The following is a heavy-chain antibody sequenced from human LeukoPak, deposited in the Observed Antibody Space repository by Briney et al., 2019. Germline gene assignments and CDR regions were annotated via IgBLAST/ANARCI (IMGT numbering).Heavy chain of an antibody. CDR2: IYYSGST. CDR3: ARVVITTREACGMDV. V-gene: IGHV4-30-4*01. CDR1: GGSISSGDYY. J-gene: IGHJ6*02. D-gene: IGHD3-22*01. Sequence: PSETLSLTCTVSGGSISSGDYYWSWIRQPPGKGLEWIGYIYYSGSTYYNPSLKSRVTISVDTSKNQFSLKLSSVTAADTAVYYCARVVITTREACGMDVWGQGTTVTVSS.